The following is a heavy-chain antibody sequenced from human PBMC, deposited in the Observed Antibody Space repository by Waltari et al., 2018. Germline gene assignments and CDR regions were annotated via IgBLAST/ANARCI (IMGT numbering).Heavy chain of an antibody. V-gene: IGHV3-30*18. CDR3: AKAQSPYDILTGYYN. Sequence: QVQLVESGGGVVQPGRSLRLSCAASGFTFSSYGMHWVRQAPGKGLEWVAVIWYNGRNKYYAESVKGRFTISRDNSKNTLYLQMNSLRAEDTAMYYCAKAQSPYDILTGYYNWGQGTLVTVSS. D-gene: IGHD3-9*01. J-gene: IGHJ4*02. CDR2: IWYNGRNK. CDR1: GFTFSSYG.